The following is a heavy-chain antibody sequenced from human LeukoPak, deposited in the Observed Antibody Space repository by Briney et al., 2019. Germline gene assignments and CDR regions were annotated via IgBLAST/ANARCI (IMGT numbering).Heavy chain of an antibody. CDR2: IGIDSGNT. Sequence: GGSLRLSCAASGFTFSDYSMNWVRQAPGKGLEWISYIGIDSGNTNYADSVKGRFTISGDKAKNSLYLQMTSLRVEDTAVYYCARDYKYAFDNWGQGTLVTVSS. V-gene: IGHV3-48*01. D-gene: IGHD5-24*01. CDR3: ARDYKYAFDN. J-gene: IGHJ4*02. CDR1: GFTFSDYS.